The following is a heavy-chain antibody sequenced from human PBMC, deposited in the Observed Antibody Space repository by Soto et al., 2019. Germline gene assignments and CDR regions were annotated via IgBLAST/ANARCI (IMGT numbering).Heavy chain of an antibody. CDR1: GGSIGSGDYY. CDR2: IYYSGST. Sequence: SETLSLTCTVSGGSIGSGDYYWSWIRQPPGKGLEWIGYIYYSGSTYYNPSLKSRVTISVDTSKNQFSLKLSSVTAADTAVYYCARGRYYDYSGYFHWGQGTLVTVSS. CDR3: ARGRYYDYSGYFH. J-gene: IGHJ4*02. D-gene: IGHD3-22*01. V-gene: IGHV4-30-4*01.